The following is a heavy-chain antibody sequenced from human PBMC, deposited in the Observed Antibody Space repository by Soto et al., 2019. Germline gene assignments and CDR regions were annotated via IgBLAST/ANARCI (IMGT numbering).Heavy chain of an antibody. CDR2: IKSKTDGGAT. Sequence: PGGSLRLSCAASGFTFSNVWMNWVRQAPGKGLEWVGRIKSKTDGGATDYAAPVKGRFTISRDDSKNTLYLQMNSLKTEDTAVYYCTTERYSSSWYYGMDVWGQGTTVTVSS. J-gene: IGHJ6*02. V-gene: IGHV3-15*07. D-gene: IGHD6-13*01. CDR1: GFTFSNVW. CDR3: TTERYSSSWYYGMDV.